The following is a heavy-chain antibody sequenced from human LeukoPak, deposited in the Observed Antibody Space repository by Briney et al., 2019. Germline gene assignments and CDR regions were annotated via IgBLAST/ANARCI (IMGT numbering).Heavy chain of an antibody. CDR2: ISAYNGNT. Sequence: ASVKVSCKASGYTFTSYGISWVRQAPGQGLEWMGWISAYNGNTHYAQKLQGRVTMTTDTSTSTVYMELRSLRSDDTAVYYCARGSPPRRNYDSRGYYSYYFDYWGQGTLVAVSS. D-gene: IGHD3-22*01. CDR1: GYTFTSYG. CDR3: ARGSPPRRNYDSRGYYSYYFDY. V-gene: IGHV1-18*01. J-gene: IGHJ4*02.